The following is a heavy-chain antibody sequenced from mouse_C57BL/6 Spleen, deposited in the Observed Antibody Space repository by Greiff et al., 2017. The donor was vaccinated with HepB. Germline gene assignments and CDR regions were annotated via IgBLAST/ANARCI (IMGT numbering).Heavy chain of an antibody. D-gene: IGHD3-2*02. J-gene: IGHJ2*01. CDR2: IYPGDGDT. V-gene: IGHV1-82*01. CDR1: GYAFSSSW. CDR3: ARQLRLFDY. Sequence: LVESGPELVKPGASVKISCKASGYAFSSSWMNWVKQRPGKGLEWIGRIYPGDGDTNYNGKFKGKATLTADKSSSTAYMQLSSLTSEDSAVYFCARQLRLFDYWGQGTTLTVSS.